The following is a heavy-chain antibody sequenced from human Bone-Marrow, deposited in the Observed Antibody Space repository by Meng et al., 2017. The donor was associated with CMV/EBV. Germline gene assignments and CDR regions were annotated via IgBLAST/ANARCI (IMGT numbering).Heavy chain of an antibody. V-gene: IGHV1-69*04. CDR3: ARDRDLIFDS. Sequence: SVKVSCKASGGTFSRNTFNWVRQAPGQGLEWMGRFIPMVDIAVYAQTFQGRVTITADKSTSTTYMELSSLRSEDTAVYFCARDRDLIFDSWGQGTWVTGSS. CDR2: FIPMVDIA. J-gene: IGHJ4*02. CDR1: GGTFSRNT. D-gene: IGHD2-8*01.